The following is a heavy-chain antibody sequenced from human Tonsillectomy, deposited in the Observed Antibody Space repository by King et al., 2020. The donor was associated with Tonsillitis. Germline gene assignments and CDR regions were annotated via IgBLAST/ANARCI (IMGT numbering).Heavy chain of an antibody. CDR1: GFTFSDYY. CDR3: ARGIGTTMTTSFDY. CDR2: ISGSGFYT. V-gene: IGHV3-11*06. J-gene: IGHJ4*02. D-gene: IGHD4-17*01. Sequence: VQLVESGGGLVKPGGSLRLSCSASGFTFSDYYMNWIRQAPGQGLEWISYISGSGFYTNYADSVRGRFTISRDNALNSLYLQMNSLIAEDTAVYYCARGIGTTMTTSFDYWGQGVLVTVSS.